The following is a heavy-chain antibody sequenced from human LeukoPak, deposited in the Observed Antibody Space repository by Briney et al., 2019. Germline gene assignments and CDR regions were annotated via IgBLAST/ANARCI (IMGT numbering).Heavy chain of an antibody. J-gene: IGHJ4*02. D-gene: IGHD3-9*01. CDR3: AKLLRYFDWAPDY. CDR2: ISSSGSTI. Sequence: GGSLRLSCAASGFTFSDYYMSWIRQAPGKGLEWVSYISSSGSTIYYADSVKGRFTISRDNAKNSLYLQMNSLRAEDTAVYYCAKLLRYFDWAPDYWGQGTLVTVSS. V-gene: IGHV3-11*04. CDR1: GFTFSDYY.